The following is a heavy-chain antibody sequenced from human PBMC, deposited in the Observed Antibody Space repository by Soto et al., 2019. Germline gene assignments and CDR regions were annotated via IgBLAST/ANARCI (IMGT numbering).Heavy chain of an antibody. CDR3: ATWHERAPAYDV. Sequence: DVQLVESGGGLMQPGESLRLSCAASGLTVSGKKYVAWVRQAPGKGLEWVSALYDVDGSFYADSVKGRLTTSSDRSTTTVYLPMNGLRPDDKGVYYSATWHERAPAYDVWGQGTTVTVSS. V-gene: IGHV3-53*01. J-gene: IGHJ3*01. CDR1: GLTVSGKKY. CDR2: LYDVDGS. D-gene: IGHD1-1*01.